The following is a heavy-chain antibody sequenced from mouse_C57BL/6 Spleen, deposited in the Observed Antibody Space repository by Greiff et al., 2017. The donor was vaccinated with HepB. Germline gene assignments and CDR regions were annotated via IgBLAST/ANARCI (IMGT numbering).Heavy chain of an antibody. V-gene: IGHV1-81*01. J-gene: IGHJ4*01. CDR1: GYTFTSYG. D-gene: IGHD1-1*01. CDR3: ATYYYGSSGDY. CDR2: IYPRSGNT. Sequence: VQLVESGAELARPGASVKLSCKASGYTFTSYGISWVKQRTGQGLEWIGEIYPRSGNTYYNEKFKGKATLAADKSSSTAYMELRSLTSEDAAVYFCATYYYGSSGDYWGQGTSVTVSS.